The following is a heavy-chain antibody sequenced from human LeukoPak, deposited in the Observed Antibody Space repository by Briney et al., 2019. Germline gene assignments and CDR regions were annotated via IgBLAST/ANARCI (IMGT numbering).Heavy chain of an antibody. CDR2: ISYDGSNK. CDR3: AKALNVAMVRGVITRDFDY. D-gene: IGHD3-10*01. J-gene: IGHJ4*02. Sequence: PGRSLRLSCAASGFTFSSYAMHWVRQAPGKGLEWVAVISYDGSNKYYADSVKGRFTISRDNSKNTLYLQMNSLRAEDTAVYYCAKALNVAMVRGVITRDFDYWGQGTLVTVSS. CDR1: GFTFSSYA. V-gene: IGHV3-30*04.